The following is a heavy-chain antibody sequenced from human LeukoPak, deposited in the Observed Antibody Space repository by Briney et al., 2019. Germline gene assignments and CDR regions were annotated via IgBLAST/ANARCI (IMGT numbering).Heavy chain of an antibody. CDR2: IYSGGST. D-gene: IGHD6-19*01. CDR1: GFTVSSNY. Sequence: GGSLRLSCAASGFTVSSNYMSWVRQAPGKGLEWVSVIYSGGSTYYADSVKGRFTISRDNSKNTLYLQMNSLRAEDTAVYYCARHSSGWNSHFDYWGQGTLVTVSS. V-gene: IGHV3-66*04. CDR3: ARHSSGWNSHFDY. J-gene: IGHJ4*02.